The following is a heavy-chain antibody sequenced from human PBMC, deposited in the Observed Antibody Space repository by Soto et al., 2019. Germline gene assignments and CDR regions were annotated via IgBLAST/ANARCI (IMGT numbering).Heavy chain of an antibody. V-gene: IGHV3-23*01. Sequence: GGSLRLSCAASGFTFSSYAMSWVRQAPGKGLEWVSAISGSGGSTYYADSVKGRFTISRDNSKNTLYLQMNSLRAEDTAVYYCAKGRYSGSYPLAGMDVWGQGTTVTVSS. CDR3: AKGRYSGSYPLAGMDV. CDR2: ISGSGGST. CDR1: GFTFSSYA. J-gene: IGHJ6*02. D-gene: IGHD1-26*01.